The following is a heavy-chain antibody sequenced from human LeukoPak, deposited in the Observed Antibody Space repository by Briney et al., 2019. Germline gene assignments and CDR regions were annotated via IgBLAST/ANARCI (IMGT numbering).Heavy chain of an antibody. CDR2: ISHDGSNK. CDR3: ARRPAVAATGTNYYGMDV. J-gene: IGHJ6*04. Sequence: GGSLRLSCAASGFTFSSYAMHWVRQAPGKGLEWVAVISHDGSNKYYADSVKGRFTISRDNSKNTQYPQMNSLRAEDTAVYYCARRPAVAATGTNYYGMDVWGKGTTVTVSS. V-gene: IGHV3-30*04. CDR1: GFTFSSYA. D-gene: IGHD6-19*01.